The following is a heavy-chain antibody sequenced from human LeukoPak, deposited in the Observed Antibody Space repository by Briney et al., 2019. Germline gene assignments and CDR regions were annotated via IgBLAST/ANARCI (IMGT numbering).Heavy chain of an antibody. J-gene: IGHJ4*02. V-gene: IGHV4-31*03. CDR1: GGSISSGGYY. CDR3: ARGDYGDYLAFDY. Sequence: SETLSLTCTVSGGSISSGGYYWSWIRQHPGKGLEWIGYIYYSGSTYYNPSLKSRVTISVDTSKNQFSLKLSSVTAADTAVYYCARGDYGDYLAFDYWGQGTLVTVSS. CDR2: IYYSGST. D-gene: IGHD4-17*01.